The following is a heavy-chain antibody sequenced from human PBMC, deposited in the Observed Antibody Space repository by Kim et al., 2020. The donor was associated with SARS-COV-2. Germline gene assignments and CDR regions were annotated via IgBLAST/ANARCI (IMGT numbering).Heavy chain of an antibody. CDR1: GFTFSGSA. J-gene: IGHJ4*02. CDR3: TSTPGDYYDSSGYYI. Sequence: GGSLRLSCAASGFTFSGSAMHWVRQASGKGLEWVGRIRSKANSYATAYAASVKGRFTISRDDSKNTAYLQMNSLKTEDTAVYYCTSTPGDYYDSSGYYIWGQVTLVTVSS. V-gene: IGHV3-73*01. CDR2: IRSKANSYAT. D-gene: IGHD3-22*01.